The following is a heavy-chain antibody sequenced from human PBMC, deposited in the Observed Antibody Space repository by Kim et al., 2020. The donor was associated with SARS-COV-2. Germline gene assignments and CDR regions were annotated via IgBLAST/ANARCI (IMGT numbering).Heavy chain of an antibody. J-gene: IGHJ4*02. Sequence: SETLSLTCAVYGGSFSGYYWSWIRQPPGKGLEWIGEINHSGSTNYNPSLKSRVPLSVATSKNQFSLKLSSVTAAATAVYYCARDSSSPLYYFDYWGQGTL. CDR3: ARDSSSPLYYFDY. CDR2: INHSGST. V-gene: IGHV4-34*01. CDR1: GGSFSGYY. D-gene: IGHD6-13*01.